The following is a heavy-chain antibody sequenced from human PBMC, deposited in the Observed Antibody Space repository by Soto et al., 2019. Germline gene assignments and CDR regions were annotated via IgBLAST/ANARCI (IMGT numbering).Heavy chain of an antibody. V-gene: IGHV4-30-4*01. Sequence: LSLTCTVSGGSISSGDYYWSWIRQPPGKGLEWIGYIYYSGSTYYNPSLKSRVTISVDTSKNQFSLKLSSVTAADTAVYYCAAWNQYSNYHIRPSYYFDYWGQGTLVTAPQ. J-gene: IGHJ4*02. D-gene: IGHD4-4*01. CDR1: GGSISSGDYY. CDR2: IYYSGST. CDR3: AAWNQYSNYHIRPSYYFDY.